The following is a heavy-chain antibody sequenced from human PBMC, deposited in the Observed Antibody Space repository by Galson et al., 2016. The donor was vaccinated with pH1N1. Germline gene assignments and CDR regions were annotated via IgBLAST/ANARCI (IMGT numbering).Heavy chain of an antibody. Sequence: SVKVSCKAAGYSFTTYYMHWVRQAPGQGLEWMGITDPSGDNTSYAQRLQGRVTMTRETSTSTVYMELSRLSSDDTAVYYCTRGAAKAGPDGRLFEHWGQGTLVTVSA. CDR2: TDPSGDNT. J-gene: IGHJ4*02. V-gene: IGHV1-46*03. CDR3: TRGAAKAGPDGRLFEH. CDR1: GYSFTTYY. D-gene: IGHD6-25*01.